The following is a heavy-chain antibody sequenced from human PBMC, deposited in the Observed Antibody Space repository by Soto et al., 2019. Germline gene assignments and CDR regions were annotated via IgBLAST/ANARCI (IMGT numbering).Heavy chain of an antibody. CDR3: AREVVGATMKTAYSSGWRNWFEP. CDR1: GGSISSGGYY. CDR2: IYYSGST. Sequence: SETLSLTCTVSGGSISSGGYYWSWIRQHPGKGLEWIGYIYYSGSTYYNPSLKSRVTISVDTSKNQFSLKLSSVTAADTAVYYCAREVVGATMKTAYSSGWRNWFEPWGQGTLVTLSS. D-gene: IGHD6-19*01. V-gene: IGHV4-31*03. J-gene: IGHJ5*02.